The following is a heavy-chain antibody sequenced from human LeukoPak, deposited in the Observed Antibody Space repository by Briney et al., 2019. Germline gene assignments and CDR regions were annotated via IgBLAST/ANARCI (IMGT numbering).Heavy chain of an antibody. Sequence: SETLSLTCAVSGYSISSGYYWGWIRQPPGKGLEWIGSIYHSGSTYYNPSLKSRVTISVDTSKNQFSLKLSSATAADTAVYYCARQVGATIGDAFDIWGQGTMVTVSS. CDR3: ARQVGATIGDAFDI. CDR1: GYSISSGYY. D-gene: IGHD1-26*01. CDR2: IYHSGST. V-gene: IGHV4-38-2*01. J-gene: IGHJ3*02.